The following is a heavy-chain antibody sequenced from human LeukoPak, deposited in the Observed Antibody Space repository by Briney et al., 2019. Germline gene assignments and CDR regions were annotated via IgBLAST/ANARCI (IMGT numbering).Heavy chain of an antibody. D-gene: IGHD3-10*01. V-gene: IGHV4-34*01. CDR3: VRSPRGSGSSTLLGVAFDI. Sequence: KSSETLSLTCAVYGGSFSGYYWSWIRQPPGKGLEWIGEINHSGSTNYNPSLKSRVTISVDTSKNQFSLKLSSVTAADAAVYYCVRSPRGSGSSTLLGVAFDIWGQGTMVTVSS. CDR1: GGSFSGYY. J-gene: IGHJ3*02. CDR2: INHSGST.